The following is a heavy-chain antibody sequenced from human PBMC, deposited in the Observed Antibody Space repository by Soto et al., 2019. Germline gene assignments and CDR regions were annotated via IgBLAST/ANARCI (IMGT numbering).Heavy chain of an antibody. CDR2: IYYSGST. CDR1: GGSISSYY. V-gene: IGHV4-59*01. CDR3: ARVSAYGSGSYYRHYFDY. J-gene: IGHJ4*02. D-gene: IGHD3-10*01. Sequence: PSETLSLTCTVSGGSISSYYWSWIRQPPGKGLEWIGYIYYSGSTNYNPSLKSRVTISVDTSKNQFSLKLSSVTAADTAVYYCARVSAYGSGSYYRHYFDYWGQGTLVTVS.